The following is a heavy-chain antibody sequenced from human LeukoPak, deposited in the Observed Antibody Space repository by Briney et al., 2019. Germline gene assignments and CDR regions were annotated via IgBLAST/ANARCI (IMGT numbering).Heavy chain of an antibody. J-gene: IGHJ5*02. CDR1: GYTFISHY. CDR2: INTSGGST. CDR3: ARDALRNRHWGAWFDP. D-gene: IGHD7-27*01. Sequence: VASVKVSCKASGYTFISHYMHWVRQAPGQGLEWMGIINTSGGSTRYAQKFQGRVTMTRDTSISTAYMELSRLRSDDTAVYYCARDALRNRHWGAWFDPWGQGTLVTVSS. V-gene: IGHV1-46*01.